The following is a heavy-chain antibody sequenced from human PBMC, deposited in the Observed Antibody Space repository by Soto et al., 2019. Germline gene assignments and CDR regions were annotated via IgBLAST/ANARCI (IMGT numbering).Heavy chain of an antibody. CDR2: INPNSDGT. J-gene: IGHJ4*02. V-gene: IGHV1-2*02. Sequence: QLQLVQSGAEVKKPGASLKVSCKASGYTFTGYYMHRVRQAPGQGLEWMGWINPNSDGTNYAQKFQGRVTITRDTSISTACMELSRMRTDDTAVYYCGRAFISSKGLVDYWGQGTLVTVSS. CDR1: GYTFTGYY. CDR3: GRAFISSKGLVDY. D-gene: IGHD6-6*01.